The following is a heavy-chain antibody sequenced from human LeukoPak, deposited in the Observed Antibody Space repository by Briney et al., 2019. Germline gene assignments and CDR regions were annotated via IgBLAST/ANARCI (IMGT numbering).Heavy chain of an antibody. J-gene: IGHJ5*02. CDR1: GGSIDSTNW. V-gene: IGHV4-4*02. Sequence: SETLSLTCDVSGGSIDSTNWWSWVRQPPGKGLEWIGEIYHSGSTNYNPSLKSRVTISVDKSKSQFSLKLSSVTAADTAVYYCARASIAAAGTGWFDPWGQGTLVTVSS. CDR3: ARASIAAAGTGWFDP. D-gene: IGHD6-13*01. CDR2: IYHSGST.